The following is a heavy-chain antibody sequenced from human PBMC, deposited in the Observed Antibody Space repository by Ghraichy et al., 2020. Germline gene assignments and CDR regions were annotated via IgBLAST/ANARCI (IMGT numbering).Heavy chain of an antibody. V-gene: IGHV4-34*01. CDR2: INHSGST. D-gene: IGHD2-8*01. CDR1: GGSFSGYY. J-gene: IGHJ6*02. Sequence: SETLSLTCAVYGGSFSGYYWSWIRQPPGKGLEWIGEINHSGSTNYNPSLKSRVTISVDTSKNQFSLKLSSVTAADTAVYYCARGEVLLYGGDGMDVWGQGTTVTVSS. CDR3: ARGEVLLYGGDGMDV.